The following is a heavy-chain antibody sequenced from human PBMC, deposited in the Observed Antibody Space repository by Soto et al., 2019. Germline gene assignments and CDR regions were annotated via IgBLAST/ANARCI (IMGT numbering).Heavy chain of an antibody. CDR2: ISSSSSTI. J-gene: IGHJ6*02. CDR3: AGHLVGATPLRTNYYYYGMDV. D-gene: IGHD1-26*01. V-gene: IGHV3-48*02. Sequence: GGSLRLSCAASGFTFSSYSMNWVRQAPGKGLEWVSYISSSSSTIYYADSVKGRFTISRDNAKNSLYLQMNSLRDEDTAVYYCAGHLVGATPLRTNYYYYGMDVWGQGTTVTVSS. CDR1: GFTFSSYS.